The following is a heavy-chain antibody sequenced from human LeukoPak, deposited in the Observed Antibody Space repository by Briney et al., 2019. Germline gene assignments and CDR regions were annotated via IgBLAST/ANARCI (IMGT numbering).Heavy chain of an antibody. Sequence: GGSLRLSCAASGFTFSSYEMNWVRQAPGKGLEWVSGISWNSGSIGYADSVKGRFTISRDNAKNSLYLQMNSLRAEDTALYYCAKARGGLLWFGELYDYWGQGTLVTVSS. CDR1: GFTFSSYE. CDR2: ISWNSGSI. CDR3: AKARGGLLWFGELYDY. D-gene: IGHD3-10*01. V-gene: IGHV3-9*01. J-gene: IGHJ4*02.